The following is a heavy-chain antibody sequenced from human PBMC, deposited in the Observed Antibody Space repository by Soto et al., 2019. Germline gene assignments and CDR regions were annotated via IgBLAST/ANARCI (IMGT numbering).Heavy chain of an antibody. D-gene: IGHD3-16*01. CDR2: ISYDGVNQ. CDR3: ARDVGVYDL. Sequence: QEQLVESGGGVVQPGRSLRLSCAASGFTLSGYAMNWVRQAPGKGLEWVAFISYDGVNQNYVDAVKGRFTISRDDSNNTLYLHMNSLRPEDASMYYCARDVGVYDLWGQGTLVIVSS. J-gene: IGHJ5*02. CDR1: GFTLSGYA. V-gene: IGHV3-30-3*01.